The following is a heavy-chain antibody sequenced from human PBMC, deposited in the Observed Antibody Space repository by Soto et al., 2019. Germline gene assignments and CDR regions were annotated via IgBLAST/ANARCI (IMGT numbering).Heavy chain of an antibody. V-gene: IGHV3-7*05. CDR2: INLDGSEK. CDR3: VRGAMAGNEVPGD. Sequence: EGQLVESGGGLVQPGGSLRLSCQVSGFTFRSYWMTWVRRAPGKGLEWVANINLDGSEKYYVDAVKGRFTISRDNAKNSLPLDLRDLRANDTAVYYCVRGAMAGNEVPGDWGQGTLVTVSS. D-gene: IGHD1-1*01. J-gene: IGHJ1*01. CDR1: GFTFRSYW.